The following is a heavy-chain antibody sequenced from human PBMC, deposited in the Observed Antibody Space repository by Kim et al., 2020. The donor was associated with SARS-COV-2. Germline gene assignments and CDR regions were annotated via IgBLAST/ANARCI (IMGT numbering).Heavy chain of an antibody. V-gene: IGHV3-43*02. CDR1: GFNFDDFA. CDR2: ITGDGDTT. J-gene: IGHJ6*02. Sequence: GGSLRLSCAASGFNFDDFAMHWVRQAPGKGLEWVSLITGDGDTTFYADPVKGRFTISRDNRGNSLYLQMNNLRSKDTALYYCAKDYPPTYYYGSGSYSPHHHYGMDVWGQGTTVTV. CDR3: AKDYPPTYYYGSGSYSPHHHYGMDV. D-gene: IGHD3-10*01.